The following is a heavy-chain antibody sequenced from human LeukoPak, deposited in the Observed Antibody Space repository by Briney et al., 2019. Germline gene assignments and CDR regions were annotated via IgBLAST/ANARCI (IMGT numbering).Heavy chain of an antibody. CDR3: ARTGGATFYMDV. D-gene: IGHD1-26*01. CDR1: GGSISSYY. CDR2: IYYSGST. V-gene: IGHV4-59*01. Sequence: PSETLSLTCTVSGGSISSYYWSWIRQPPGKGLEWIGYIYYSGSTNYNPSLKGRVTISVDTSKNQFSLKLSSVTAADTAVYYCARTGGATFYMDVWGKGTTVTVSS. J-gene: IGHJ6*03.